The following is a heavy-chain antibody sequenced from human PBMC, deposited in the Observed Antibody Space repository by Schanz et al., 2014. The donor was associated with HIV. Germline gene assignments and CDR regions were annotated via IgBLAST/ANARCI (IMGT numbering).Heavy chain of an antibody. CDR3: AKGVLRDYYDSSGYPC. CDR2: ISSGNRYI. CDR1: GFTFGNYA. Sequence: EVQLLESGGGLVQPGGSLRLSCAASGFTFGNYAMTWVRQTPGKGLEWVSAISSGNRYIYYADSVKGRFTISRDNSKNTLYLQMNSLRAEDTAVYYCAKGVLRDYYDSSGYPCWGQGTLVTVSS. V-gene: IGHV3-23*01. D-gene: IGHD3-22*01. J-gene: IGHJ4*02.